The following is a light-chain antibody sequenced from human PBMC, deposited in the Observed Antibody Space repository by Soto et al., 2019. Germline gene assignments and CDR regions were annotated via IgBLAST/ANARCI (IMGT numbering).Light chain of an antibody. CDR2: AAS. CDR1: ESVGNW. V-gene: IGKV1D-12*01. CDR3: QQANSFPLS. J-gene: IGKJ4*01. Sequence: DIQMTQSPSSVCSSXSDRITLTXXANESVGNWLAWYQQKPGKAPKLLIYAASTLQSGVPSRFSGSRSGTVFSLTVSSLQPEDFATYYCQQANSFPLSFGGGTKVDIK.